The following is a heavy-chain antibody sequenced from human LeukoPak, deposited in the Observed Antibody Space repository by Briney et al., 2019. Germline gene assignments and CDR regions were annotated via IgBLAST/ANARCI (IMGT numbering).Heavy chain of an antibody. Sequence: PSETLSFTCTVSGGSISSYYWSWIRQPPGKGLEWIGYIYYSGSTNYNPSLKSRVTISLDTSKNQFSLKLSSVTAADTTVYCCARHRQPDYYYYGMDVWGQGTTVTVSS. CDR3: ARHRQPDYYYYGMDV. CDR1: GGSISSYY. CDR2: IYYSGST. J-gene: IGHJ6*02. V-gene: IGHV4-59*08.